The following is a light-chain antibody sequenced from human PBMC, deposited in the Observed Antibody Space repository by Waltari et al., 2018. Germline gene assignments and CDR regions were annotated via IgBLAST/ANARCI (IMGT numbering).Light chain of an antibody. CDR1: SGDVGSYNI. CDR3: SSHAGSSTPYMI. J-gene: IGLJ2*01. CDR2: EVS. V-gene: IGLV2-23*02. Sequence: QSALTQPASVSGSPGQSITISCAGTSGDVGSYNIVSWHQQHPGKAPKLIIYEVSKRPSGVSTRFSGSKSGNTASLTISGLQAEDEADYYCSSHAGSSTPYMIFGGGTKLTAL.